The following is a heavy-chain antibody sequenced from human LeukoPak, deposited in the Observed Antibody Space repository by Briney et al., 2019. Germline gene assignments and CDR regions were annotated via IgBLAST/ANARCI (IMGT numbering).Heavy chain of an antibody. CDR3: ARALNMVRGVTPGY. V-gene: IGHV4-4*07. CDR2: IYTSGST. D-gene: IGHD3-10*01. Sequence: SSETLSLTCTVSGGSISSYYWSWIRQPAGKGLEWIGRIYTSGSTNYNPSLKSRVIMSVDTSKNHFSLKLSSVTAADTAVYCCARALNMVRGVTPGYWGQGTLVTVSS. CDR1: GGSISSYY. J-gene: IGHJ4*02.